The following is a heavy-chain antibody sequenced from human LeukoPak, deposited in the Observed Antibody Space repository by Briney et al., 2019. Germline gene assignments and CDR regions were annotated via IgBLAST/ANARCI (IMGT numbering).Heavy chain of an antibody. CDR2: INQDGSTK. CDR3: ARDMKGNLDY. CDR1: GFTFSNVW. D-gene: IGHD1-14*01. J-gene: IGHJ4*02. V-gene: IGHV3-7*01. Sequence: PGGSLRLSCAASGFTFSNVWMAWVRQAPGKWLEWVANINQDGSTKQYVDSVRGRFTISRDNAKNSLYLQMNSLTAEDTGLYHCARDMKGNLDYWGQGTLVTVSS.